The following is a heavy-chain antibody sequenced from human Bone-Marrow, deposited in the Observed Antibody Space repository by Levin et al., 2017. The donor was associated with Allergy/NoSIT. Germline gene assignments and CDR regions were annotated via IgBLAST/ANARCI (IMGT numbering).Heavy chain of an antibody. CDR1: GYTFTFYG. V-gene: IGHV1-18*01. Sequence: ASVKVSCKTSGYTFTFYGITWVRQAPGQGLEWMGWISPYNGDTNYAQKLQGRVTMTTDTSTSTAYMELRSLSSDDTAGYYCAREMAETAADTFDIWGQGTIVTVSS. D-gene: IGHD2-8*01. J-gene: IGHJ3*02. CDR3: AREMAETAADTFDI. CDR2: ISPYNGDT.